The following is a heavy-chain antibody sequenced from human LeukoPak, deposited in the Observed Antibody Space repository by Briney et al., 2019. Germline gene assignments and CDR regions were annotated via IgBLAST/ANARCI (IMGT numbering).Heavy chain of an antibody. Sequence: GGSLRLSCAASGFTFNSYGMHWVRQAPGKGLEWVAFIRYDGSTKYYADSVKGRFTISRDNSKNTLYLQMNSLRAEDTAVYYCAKGGIGLDTPMVTYWGQGTLVTVSS. CDR3: AKGGIGLDTPMVTY. J-gene: IGHJ4*02. CDR2: IRYDGSTK. D-gene: IGHD5-18*01. V-gene: IGHV3-30*02. CDR1: GFTFNSYG.